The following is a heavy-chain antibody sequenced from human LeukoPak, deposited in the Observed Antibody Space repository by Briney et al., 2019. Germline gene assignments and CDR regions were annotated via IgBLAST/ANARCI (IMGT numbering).Heavy chain of an antibody. CDR3: ARDWSEGSGSYIDY. V-gene: IGHV3-23*01. Sequence: SGGSLRLSCAASGFTFSSYAMSWVRQAPGKGLEWVSAISGSGGSTYYADFVRGRFTISRENSKNTLYLHMNSLRVDDTAVYYCARDWSEGSGSYIDYWGQGALVTVSS. J-gene: IGHJ4*02. D-gene: IGHD3-10*01. CDR2: ISGSGGST. CDR1: GFTFSSYA.